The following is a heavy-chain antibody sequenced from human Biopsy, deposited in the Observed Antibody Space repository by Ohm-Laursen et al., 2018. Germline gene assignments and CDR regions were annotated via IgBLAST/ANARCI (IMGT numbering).Heavy chain of an antibody. V-gene: IGHV4-59*08. Sequence: SETLSLTCTVSGGSISSYYWSWIRQPPGKGLEWIGYIYYTGSINYNPPLKSRVTISVDTSMNHLSLRLTSVTAADTAVYYCARHAPSYSGSYWRYFDLWGRGTLVTVSS. CDR1: GGSISSYY. J-gene: IGHJ2*01. CDR3: ARHAPSYSGSYWRYFDL. CDR2: IYYTGSI. D-gene: IGHD1-26*01.